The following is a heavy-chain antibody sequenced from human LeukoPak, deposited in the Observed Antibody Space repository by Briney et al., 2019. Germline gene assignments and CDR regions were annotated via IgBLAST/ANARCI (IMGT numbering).Heavy chain of an antibody. CDR2: IYYSGST. J-gene: IGHJ6*02. CDR3: ARGRNYDFWSGYYRPPDYYYGMDV. CDR1: GGSISSYY. D-gene: IGHD3-3*01. Sequence: SETLSLTCTVSGGSISSYYWSWIRQPPGKGLEWIGYIYYSGSTNYNPSLKSRVTISVDTSKNQFSLKLSSVTAADTAVYYCARGRNYDFWSGYYRPPDYYYGMDVWGQGTTVTVSS. V-gene: IGHV4-59*12.